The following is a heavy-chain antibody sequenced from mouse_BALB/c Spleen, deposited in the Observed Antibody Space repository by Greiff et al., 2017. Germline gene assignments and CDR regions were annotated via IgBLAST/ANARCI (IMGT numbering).Heavy chain of an antibody. Sequence: VQLKESGAELVKPGASVKLSCTASGFNIKDTYMHWVKQRPEQGLEWIGRIDTANGNTKYDPKFQGKATIKADTSSNTAYLQPSSLTSEDTAVYYGARWDYSGSSSVAYLGDGGQGTPLTVSS. D-gene: IGHD1-1*01. CDR3: ARWDYSGSSSVAYLGD. V-gene: IGHV14-3*02. J-gene: IGHJ2*01. CDR2: IDTANGNT. CDR1: GFNIKDTY.